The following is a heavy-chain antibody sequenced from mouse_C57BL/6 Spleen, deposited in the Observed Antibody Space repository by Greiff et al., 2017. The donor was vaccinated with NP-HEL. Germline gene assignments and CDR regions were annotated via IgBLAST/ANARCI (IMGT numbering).Heavy chain of an antibody. CDR1: GYTFTSYW. J-gene: IGHJ3*01. CDR2: IYPGSGST. V-gene: IGHV1-55*01. D-gene: IGHD1-1*01. CDR3: ARGKDYYGSSGFAY. Sequence: VQLQESGAELVKPGASVKMSCKASGYTFTSYWITWVKQRPGQGLEWIGDIYPGSGSTNYNEKFKSKATLTVDTSSSTAYMQLSSLTSEDSAVYYCARGKDYYGSSGFAYWGQGTLVTVSA.